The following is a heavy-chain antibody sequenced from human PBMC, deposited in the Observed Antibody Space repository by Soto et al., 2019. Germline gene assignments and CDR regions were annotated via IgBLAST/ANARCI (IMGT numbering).Heavy chain of an antibody. Sequence: QLQLVQSGAEVKKPGSSVNVSCKTSGGSFSSNTINWVRQAPGQGLEWMGEIIPIFGTANYAQKFQGRVTITADESTSTAYMELSSLRSEDTAVYYCARDGGRHSGGIDYWGQGTLVTVSS. V-gene: IGHV1-69*01. D-gene: IGHD1-26*01. CDR2: IIPIFGTA. CDR1: GGSFSSNT. CDR3: ARDGGRHSGGIDY. J-gene: IGHJ4*02.